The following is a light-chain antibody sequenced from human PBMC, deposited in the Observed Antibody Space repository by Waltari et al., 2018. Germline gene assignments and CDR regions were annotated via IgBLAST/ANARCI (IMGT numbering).Light chain of an antibody. CDR1: QSISYY. CDR3: QQYSSYST. Sequence: DIQMTQSPSTLSASLGDRVTITCRASQSISYYLDWYPHKPGKAPKLLISKASILESGVPSRFSGTGAGTEFTLTISSLQPDDLATYFCQQYSSYSTFGQGTKLEIK. J-gene: IGKJ2*01. CDR2: KAS. V-gene: IGKV1-5*03.